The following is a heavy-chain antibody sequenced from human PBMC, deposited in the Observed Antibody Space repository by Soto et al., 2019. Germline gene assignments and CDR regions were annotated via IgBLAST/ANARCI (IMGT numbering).Heavy chain of an antibody. J-gene: IGHJ6*02. CDR1: GASISSGGYY. CDR2: IYYSGTT. Sequence: QVQLQESGPGLVKPSQTLSLTCSVSGASISSGGYYWNWLRQHPGKGLEWIGYIYYSGTTYYNPSLKSRVTRSVDTSKNQFSLKLSSVTAADTAVYYCAASCVGCGGFNYYGMDVWGQGTTVTVSS. CDR3: AASCVGCGGFNYYGMDV. D-gene: IGHD5-12*01. V-gene: IGHV4-31*03.